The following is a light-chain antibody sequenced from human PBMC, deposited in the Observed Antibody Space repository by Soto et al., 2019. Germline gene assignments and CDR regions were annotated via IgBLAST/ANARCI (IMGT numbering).Light chain of an antibody. CDR2: GAF. Sequence: EIVLTQSPGTLSLSPGERATLSCRASQSVASNYLAWYQQKPGQAPRLLIYGAFTRAIGIPDRFSGSGSGTDFTLTISRLQPEDFAVYYCQQYGSSPYTFGQGTKLEIK. V-gene: IGKV3-20*01. J-gene: IGKJ2*01. CDR1: QSVASNY. CDR3: QQYGSSPYT.